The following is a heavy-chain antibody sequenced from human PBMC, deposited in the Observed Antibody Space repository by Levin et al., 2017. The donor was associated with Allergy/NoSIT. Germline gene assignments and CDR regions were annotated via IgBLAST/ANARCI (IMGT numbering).Heavy chain of an antibody. J-gene: IGHJ6*02. CDR2: IDWDDDK. CDR1: GFSLSTRGMC. V-gene: IGHV2-70*11. CDR3: ARMEYSSSSGGNYYYGMDV. Sequence: SGPTLVKPTQTLTLTCTFSGFSLSTRGMCVSWIRQPPGKALEWLARIDWDDDKYYSTSLKTRLTISKDTSKNQVVLTMTDMDPVDTGTYYCARMEYSSSSGGNYYYGMDVWGQGTTVTVPS. D-gene: IGHD6-6*01.